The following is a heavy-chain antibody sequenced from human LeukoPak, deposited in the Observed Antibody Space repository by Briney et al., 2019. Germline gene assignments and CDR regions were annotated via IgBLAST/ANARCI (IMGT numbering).Heavy chain of an antibody. CDR3: ATYSSGWYLVY. V-gene: IGHV3-48*02. Sequence: GGSLRLSCAASGFTFSTYSMNWVRQAPGKGLEWVSFISSSSSAIYYADSVKGRFTISRDDAKNSLYLQMNSLRDGDTAVYYCATYSSGWYLVYWGQGTLVTVSS. J-gene: IGHJ4*02. CDR1: GFTFSTYS. CDR2: ISSSSSAI. D-gene: IGHD6-19*01.